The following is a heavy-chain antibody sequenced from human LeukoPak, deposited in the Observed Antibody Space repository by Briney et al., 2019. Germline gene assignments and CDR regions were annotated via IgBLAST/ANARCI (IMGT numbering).Heavy chain of an antibody. Sequence: ASVKVSCKASGYTFTSYGISWVRQAPGQGLEWMGWIGAYNGNTNYAQKLQGRVTMTTDTSTSTAYMELRSLRSDDTAVYYCARGRGCSSTSCDDYFDYWGQGTLVTVSS. J-gene: IGHJ4*02. D-gene: IGHD2-2*01. CDR3: ARGRGCSSTSCDDYFDY. V-gene: IGHV1-18*01. CDR2: IGAYNGNT. CDR1: GYTFTSYG.